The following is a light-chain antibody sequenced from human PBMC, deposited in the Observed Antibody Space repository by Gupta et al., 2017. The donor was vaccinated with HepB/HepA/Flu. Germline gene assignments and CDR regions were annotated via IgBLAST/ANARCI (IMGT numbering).Light chain of an antibody. CDR1: QSFSNF. CDR3: QQSYSIPIT. V-gene: IGKV1-39*01. CDR2: AAS. Sequence: STFPLFASVGDRVTITCRASQSFSNFIKWYQQKPGKAPNLLIYAASTLQSVAPSRFSGSGSWTDFTLTISSLQPEDFATYYGQQSYSIPITFGQGTRLEIK. J-gene: IGKJ5*01.